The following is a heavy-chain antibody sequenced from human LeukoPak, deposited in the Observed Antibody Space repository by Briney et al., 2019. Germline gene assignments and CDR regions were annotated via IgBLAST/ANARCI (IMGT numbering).Heavy chain of an antibody. Sequence: SETLSLTCTVSGGSISSGGYSWSWIRQPPGRGLEWIGYIYHSGSTYYNPSLKSRVTISVDRSKNQFSLKLSSVTAADTAVYYCARESIFGVVTKSYYFDYWGQGTLVTVSS. CDR3: ARESIFGVVTKSYYFDY. J-gene: IGHJ4*02. V-gene: IGHV4-30-2*01. CDR1: GGSISSGGYS. CDR2: IYHSGST. D-gene: IGHD3-3*01.